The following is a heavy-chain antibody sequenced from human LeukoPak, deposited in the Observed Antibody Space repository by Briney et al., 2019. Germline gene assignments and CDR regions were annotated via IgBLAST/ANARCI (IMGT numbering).Heavy chain of an antibody. D-gene: IGHD2-2*01. V-gene: IGHV4-59*01. J-gene: IGHJ6*03. Sequence: SETLSLTCTVSGGSISSYYWSWIRQPPGKGLEWIGYIYYSGSTNYNPSLKSRVTISVDTSKNQFSLKLSSVTAADTAVYYCARVERGCSRTSCYYYYYYMDVCGKGTTVTVSS. CDR2: IYYSGST. CDR1: GGSISSYY. CDR3: ARVERGCSRTSCYYYYYYMDV.